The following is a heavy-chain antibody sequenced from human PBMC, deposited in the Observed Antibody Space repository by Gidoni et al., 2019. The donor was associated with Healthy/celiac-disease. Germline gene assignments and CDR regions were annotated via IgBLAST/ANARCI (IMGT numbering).Heavy chain of an antibody. D-gene: IGHD1-26*01. CDR1: GYTFTSYY. CDR3: ARARGIVGANNWFDP. J-gene: IGHJ5*02. Sequence: QVQLVQSGAEVKKPGASVKVSCKASGYTFTSYYMHWVRQAPGQGLEWMGIINPSGGSTSYAQKFQGRVTMTRDTSTSTVYMKLSSLRSEDTAVYYCARARGIVGANNWFDPWGQGTLVTVSS. V-gene: IGHV1-46*03. CDR2: INPSGGST.